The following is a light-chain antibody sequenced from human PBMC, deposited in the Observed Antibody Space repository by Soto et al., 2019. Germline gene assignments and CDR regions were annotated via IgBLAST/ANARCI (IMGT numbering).Light chain of an antibody. J-gene: IGKJ4*01. V-gene: IGKV3-20*01. CDR1: QSVISSY. CDR3: QQYYSAPLT. CDR2: GAS. Sequence: TQAPPILSRSPGAGATHTCRASQSVISSYLAWYQQKPGQAPRLLIYGASSRATGIPDRFSGSASGADFTLGIASLQPEDFAMYYCQQYYSAPLTFGGGTKVDIK.